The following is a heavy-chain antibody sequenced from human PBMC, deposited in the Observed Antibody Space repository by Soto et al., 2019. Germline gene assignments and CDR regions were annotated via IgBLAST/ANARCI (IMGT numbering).Heavy chain of an antibody. J-gene: IGHJ6*01. V-gene: IGHV3-30*18. CDR3: AKDIAMVRGVIIDLQV. CDR2: ISYDGDNK. D-gene: IGHD3-10*01. Sequence: GGSLRLSCASSVFIFSNYGIHCVRQSPGKWLEWVAVISYDGDNKYYADSVKGRFTISRDKSKNSLFLQMNSLRAEDTAVYYGAKDIAMVRGVIIDLQVLGQGTRVIVS. CDR1: VFIFSNYG.